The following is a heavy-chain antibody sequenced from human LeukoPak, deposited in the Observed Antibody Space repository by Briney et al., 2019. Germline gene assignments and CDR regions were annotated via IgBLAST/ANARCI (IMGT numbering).Heavy chain of an antibody. Sequence: SRTLSLTCTVSGDSISSASYYWSWIRQPPGKGLEWIGYIYYSGSTNYNPSLKSRVTISVDTSKNQFSLKLSSVTAADTAVYYCARGPAPLDYWGQGTLVTVSS. V-gene: IGHV4-61*01. CDR2: IYYSGST. D-gene: IGHD2-2*01. J-gene: IGHJ4*02. CDR1: GDSISSASYY. CDR3: ARGPAPLDY.